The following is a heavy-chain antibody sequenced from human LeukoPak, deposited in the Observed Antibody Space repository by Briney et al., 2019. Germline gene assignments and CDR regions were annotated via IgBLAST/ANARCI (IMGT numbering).Heavy chain of an antibody. Sequence: GGSLRLSCAASGFTFSSYAMSWVRQAPGKGLEWVSAISGSGGSTYYADSVKGRFTISRDNSKNTLYLQMNSLRAEDTAVYYCAKDMVLFTMVRGDFDYWSQGTLVTVSS. V-gene: IGHV3-23*01. CDR1: GFTFSSYA. D-gene: IGHD3-10*01. CDR2: ISGSGGST. CDR3: AKDMVLFTMVRGDFDY. J-gene: IGHJ4*02.